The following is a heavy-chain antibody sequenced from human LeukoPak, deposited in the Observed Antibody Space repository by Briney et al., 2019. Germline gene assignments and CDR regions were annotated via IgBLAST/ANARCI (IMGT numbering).Heavy chain of an antibody. CDR3: ASSVGYSYVDAFDI. D-gene: IGHD5-18*01. V-gene: IGHV1-69*13. J-gene: IGHJ3*02. CDR2: IIPIFGTA. Sequence: SVKVSCKASGGTFSSYAISWVRQAPGQGLEWMGEIIPIFGTANYAQKFQGRVTITADESTSTAYMELSSLRSEDTAVYYCASSVGYSYVDAFDIWGQGTMVTVSS. CDR1: GGTFSSYA.